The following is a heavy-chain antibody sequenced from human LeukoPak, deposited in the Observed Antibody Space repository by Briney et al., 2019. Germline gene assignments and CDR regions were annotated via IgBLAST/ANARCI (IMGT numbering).Heavy chain of an antibody. Sequence: GGSLRLSCAASGFTVSSNYMTWVRQAPGKGLEWVSVIYSGGGTYYADSVKGRFTISRDNSKNTLYLQMNSLRAEDTAVYYCAGGASRDGSGYWGQGTLVTVSS. V-gene: IGHV3-66*01. CDR2: IYSGGGT. J-gene: IGHJ4*02. CDR1: GFTVSSNY. D-gene: IGHD5-24*01. CDR3: AGGASRDGSGY.